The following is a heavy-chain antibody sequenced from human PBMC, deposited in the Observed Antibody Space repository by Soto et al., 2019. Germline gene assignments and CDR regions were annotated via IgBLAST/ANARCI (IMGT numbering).Heavy chain of an antibody. CDR1: GGSFSGYY. D-gene: IGHD3-10*01. CDR3: ARGSHLAITMVRGVREARFDY. J-gene: IGHJ4*02. CDR2: INHSGST. V-gene: IGHV4-34*01. Sequence: SETLSLTCAVYGGSFSGYYLSWIRQPPGKGLEWIGEINHSGSTNYNPSLKSRVTISVDTSKNQFSLKLSSVTAADTAVYYCARGSHLAITMVRGVREARFDYWGQGTLVTVSS.